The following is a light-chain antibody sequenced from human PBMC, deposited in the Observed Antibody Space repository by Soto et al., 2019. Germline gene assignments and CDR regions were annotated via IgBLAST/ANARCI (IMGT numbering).Light chain of an antibody. CDR2: EVS. CDR1: SSDVGDYNY. CDR3: TSYTSSSTLV. Sequence: QSVLTQPASVSGSPGQSITISCTGTSSDVGDYNYVSWYQQRPGKAPKLMIYEVSNRPSGISYRFSGSKSGNTASLTISGLQPEDEADYYCTSYTSSSTLVFGGGTKLTVL. J-gene: IGLJ2*01. V-gene: IGLV2-14*01.